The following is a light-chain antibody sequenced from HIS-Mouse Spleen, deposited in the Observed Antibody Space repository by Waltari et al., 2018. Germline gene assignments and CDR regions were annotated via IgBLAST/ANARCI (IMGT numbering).Light chain of an antibody. Sequence: QSVLTPPPSASGTPGQRVTISCSGSSSNIGSNYVYWYPHPPGTAPKLLIYRNNPRPSGVPDRFSGSKSGTSASLAISGLRSEDEADYYCAAWDDSLSGWVFGGGTKLTVL. CDR3: AAWDDSLSGWV. J-gene: IGLJ3*02. V-gene: IGLV1-47*01. CDR1: SSNIGSNY. CDR2: RNN.